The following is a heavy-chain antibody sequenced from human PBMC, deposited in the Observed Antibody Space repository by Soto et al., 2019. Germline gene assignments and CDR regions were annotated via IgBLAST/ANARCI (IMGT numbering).Heavy chain of an antibody. D-gene: IGHD2-21*01. CDR3: ARGGYSYYYYYYGMDV. J-gene: IGHJ6*02. CDR2: ISSSGSTI. V-gene: IGHV3-48*03. Sequence: PGGSLRLSCAASGFTFSSYEMNWVRQAPGKGLEWVSYISSSGSTIYYADSVKGRFTISRDNAKNSLYLQMNSLRAEDTAVYYCARGGYSYYYYYYGMDVWGQGTTVTVSS. CDR1: GFTFSSYE.